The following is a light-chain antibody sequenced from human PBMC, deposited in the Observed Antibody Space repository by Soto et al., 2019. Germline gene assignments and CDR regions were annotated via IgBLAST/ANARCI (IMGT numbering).Light chain of an antibody. CDR2: EVS. V-gene: IGLV2-8*01. CDR3: SSYAGRNNYV. Sequence: ALTQPPSASGSPGQSVTISCTGTSSDVGGYNYVSWYQQHPGKAPKLMIYEVSKRPSGVPDRFSGSKSGNTASLTVSGLQAEGVADSYCSSYAGRNNYVVRTCTMVTVL. CDR1: SSDVGGYNY. J-gene: IGLJ1*01.